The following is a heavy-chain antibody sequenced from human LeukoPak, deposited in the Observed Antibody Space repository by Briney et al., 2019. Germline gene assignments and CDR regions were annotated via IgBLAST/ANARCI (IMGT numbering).Heavy chain of an antibody. CDR2: ISYDGSNK. CDR1: GFTFSSYA. CDR3: ARDGPNNRYSWNNLNYYYYYMDV. J-gene: IGHJ6*03. V-gene: IGHV3-30*04. Sequence: PGGSLRLSCAASGFTFSSYAMHWVRQAPGKGLEWVAVISYDGSNKYYADSVKGRFTISRDNSKNTLYLQMNSLRAEDTAVYYCARDGPNNRYSWNNLNYYYYYMDVWGKGNTVTVSS. D-gene: IGHD1/OR15-1a*01.